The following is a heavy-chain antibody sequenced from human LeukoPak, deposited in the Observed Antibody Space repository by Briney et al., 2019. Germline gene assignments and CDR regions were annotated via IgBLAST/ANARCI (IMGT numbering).Heavy chain of an antibody. D-gene: IGHD5-24*01. CDR2: INPDASVI. Sequence: GGSLRLSCAASGFTFSNSWMNWVRQGPGKGLEWVANINPDASVINYADSVKGRFTISRDNAKNPLYLQIDSLRAEDTAVYYCARDLGWLQFDFWGQGTLVTASS. J-gene: IGHJ4*02. CDR1: GFTFSNSW. V-gene: IGHV3-7*01. CDR3: ARDLGWLQFDF.